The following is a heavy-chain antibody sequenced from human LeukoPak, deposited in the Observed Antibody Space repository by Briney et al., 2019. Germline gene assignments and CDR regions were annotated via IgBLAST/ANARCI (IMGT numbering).Heavy chain of an antibody. D-gene: IGHD3-10*01. Sequence: GGSLRLSCAASGLIFSDAWMGWVRQAPGKGLEWVSAISGSGGSTYYADSVKGRFTISRDNSKNTLYLQMNSLRAEDTAVYYCAKDRLVTMVRGVTSNNWFDPWGQGTLVTVSS. CDR2: ISGSGGST. J-gene: IGHJ5*02. V-gene: IGHV3-23*01. CDR1: GLIFSDA. CDR3: AKDRLVTMVRGVTSNNWFDP.